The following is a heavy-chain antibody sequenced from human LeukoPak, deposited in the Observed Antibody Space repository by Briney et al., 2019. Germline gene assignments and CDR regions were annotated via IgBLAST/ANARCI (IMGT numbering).Heavy chain of an antibody. CDR2: IKQDGSDK. J-gene: IGHJ4*02. CDR3: ARDGGITVAGSTWDY. CDR1: GFTFSSYW. V-gene: IGHV3-7*01. D-gene: IGHD6-19*01. Sequence: GGSLRLSCVASGFTFSSYWMSWVRQAPGKGLEWVANIKQDGSDKYYVDSVKGRFTISRDNAKKSLYLQMNSPRAEDTAVYYCARDGGITVAGSTWDYWGQGTLVTVSS.